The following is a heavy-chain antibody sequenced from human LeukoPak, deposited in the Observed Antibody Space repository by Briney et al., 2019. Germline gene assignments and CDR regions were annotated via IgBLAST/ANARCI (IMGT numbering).Heavy chain of an antibody. D-gene: IGHD3-9*01. CDR1: GGSFSGYY. Sequence: PSETLSLTCAVYGGSFSGYYWSWIRQPPGKGLEWIGYIHYSGSTNYNPSLKSRVIISVDTSKNQFSLKLSSVTAADTAVYYCAGGRLARQFDYWGQGTLVTVSS. CDR3: AGGRLARQFDY. CDR2: IHYSGST. V-gene: IGHV4-59*12. J-gene: IGHJ4*02.